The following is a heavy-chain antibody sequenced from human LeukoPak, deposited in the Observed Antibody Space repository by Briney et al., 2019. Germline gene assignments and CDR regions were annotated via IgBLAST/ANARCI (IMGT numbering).Heavy chain of an antibody. J-gene: IGHJ4*02. CDR3: ARLHSSGWYAFDY. Sequence: GGSLRLSCAASGFTFSSYWMSWVRQAPGKGLEWVANIKQDGSEKYYVDSVKGRFTIPRDQAKNSLYLQMNSLRAEDTAVYYCARLHSSGWYAFDYWGQGTLVTVSS. CDR2: IKQDGSEK. V-gene: IGHV3-7*01. D-gene: IGHD6-19*01. CDR1: GFTFSSYW.